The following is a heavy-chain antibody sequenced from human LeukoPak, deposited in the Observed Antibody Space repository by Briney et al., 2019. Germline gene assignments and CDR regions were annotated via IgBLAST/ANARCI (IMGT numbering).Heavy chain of an antibody. CDR2: IIPIFGTA. CDR3: ASRGYGSGSYYGSDY. V-gene: IGHV1-69*13. CDR1: GYTFTSYD. D-gene: IGHD3-10*01. J-gene: IGHJ4*02. Sequence: SVKVSCKASGYTFTSYDINWVRQATGQGLEWMGGIIPIFGTANYAQKFQGRVTITADESTRTAYMELSSLRSEDTAVYYCASRGYGSGSYYGSDYWGQGTLVTVSS.